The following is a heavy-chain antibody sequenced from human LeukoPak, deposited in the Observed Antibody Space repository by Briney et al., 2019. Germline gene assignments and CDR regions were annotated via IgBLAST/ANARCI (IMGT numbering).Heavy chain of an antibody. J-gene: IGHJ5*01. CDR3: AAAGLGVAHWIDS. Sequence: GGTLRLSCLVSGVSLSSYGMHWVRQAPGKGLEWLAWLPYDGSYNLTAASLKGRFAISKDISTNTLYLDMDRLTAEGTAVYYCAAAGLGVAHWIDSWGQGTLVTVSS. CDR1: GVSLSSYG. V-gene: IGHV3-30*02. D-gene: IGHD2-15*01. CDR2: LPYDGSYN.